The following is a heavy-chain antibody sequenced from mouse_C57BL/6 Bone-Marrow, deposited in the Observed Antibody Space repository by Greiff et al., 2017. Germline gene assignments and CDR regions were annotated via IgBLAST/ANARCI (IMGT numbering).Heavy chain of an antibody. CDR1: GYTFTSYW. J-gene: IGHJ3*01. V-gene: IGHV1-50*01. D-gene: IGHD2-4*01. CDR3: ARRIYYDYDWFGY. Sequence: VQLQQPGAELVKPGASVKLSCKASGYTFTSYWMQWVKQRPGQGLEWIGAIDPSDSYTNYNQKFKGKATLTVDTSSSTAYMQLSSLTSEDSAVYYCARRIYYDYDWFGYWGQGTLVTVSA. CDR2: IDPSDSYT.